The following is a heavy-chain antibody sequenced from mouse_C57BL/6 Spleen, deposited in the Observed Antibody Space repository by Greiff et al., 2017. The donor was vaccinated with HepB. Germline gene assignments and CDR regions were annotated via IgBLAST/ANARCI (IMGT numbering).Heavy chain of an antibody. CDR1: GYTFTSYW. Sequence: VQLQQSGAELVKPGAPVKMSCKASGYTFTSYWITWVKQRPGQGLEWIGDIYPGSGSTNYNEKFKSKATLTVDTSSSTAYMQLSSLTSEDSAVYYCAREDDYDGDLAYWGQGTLVTVSA. V-gene: IGHV1-55*01. J-gene: IGHJ3*01. CDR2: IYPGSGST. D-gene: IGHD2-4*01. CDR3: AREDDYDGDLAY.